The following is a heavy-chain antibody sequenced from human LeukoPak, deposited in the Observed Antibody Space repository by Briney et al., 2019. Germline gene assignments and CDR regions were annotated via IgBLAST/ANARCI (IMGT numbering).Heavy chain of an antibody. CDR2: IYPGDSDT. CDR3: ARRLAVAGRGYYGMDV. J-gene: IGHJ6*02. CDR1: GYRFASYW. D-gene: IGHD6-19*01. Sequence: PGESLNISCKGSGYRFASYWIGWVRQMPGKGLEWMGNIYPGDSDTRYSPPFQGQVTISADKSINTAYLQWSSLKASDSAMYYCARRLAVAGRGYYGMDVWGQGTTVTVSS. V-gene: IGHV5-51*01.